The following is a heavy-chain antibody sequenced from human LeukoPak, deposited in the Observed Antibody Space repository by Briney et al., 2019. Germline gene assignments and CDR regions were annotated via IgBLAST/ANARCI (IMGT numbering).Heavy chain of an antibody. D-gene: IGHD3-22*01. CDR3: ANLAVDYDSSGNIRG. Sequence: GGSLRLSCAASGFTFSSYAMSWVRQAPGKGLEWVSAISGSGGSTYYADSVKGRFTISRDNSKNTLYLQMNSLRAEDTVVYYCANLAVDYDSSGNIRGWGQGTLVTVSS. V-gene: IGHV3-23*01. CDR2: ISGSGGST. CDR1: GFTFSSYA. J-gene: IGHJ4*02.